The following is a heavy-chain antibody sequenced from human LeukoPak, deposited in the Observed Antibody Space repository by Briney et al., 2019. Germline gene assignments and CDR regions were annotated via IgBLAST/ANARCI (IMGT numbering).Heavy chain of an antibody. V-gene: IGHV4-59*08. CDR2: IYYSGST. Sequence: SETLSLTCTVSGGSISSYYWSWIRQPPGKGLEWIGYIYYSGSTNYNPSLKSRVTISVDTSKNQFSLKLSSVTAADTAVYYCARHISGSSTGWFDPWGQGTLVTVSS. CDR1: GGSISSYY. D-gene: IGHD1-14*01. J-gene: IGHJ5*02. CDR3: ARHISGSSTGWFDP.